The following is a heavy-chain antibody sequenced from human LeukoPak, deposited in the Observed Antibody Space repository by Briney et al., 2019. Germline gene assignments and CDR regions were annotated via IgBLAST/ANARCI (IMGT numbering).Heavy chain of an antibody. CDR3: ARDKWDWCVP. CDR2: INAYKCNT. D-gene: IGHD1-26*01. CDR1: GYTFTSYG. Sequence: ASVNLCCKASGYTFTSYGNTWVRHAPGQGLEGMVWINAYKCNTNYAQKLQGRVTMTTDTSTSTAYIELRSLRSDDPAVYYRARDKWDWCVPWGQGTRVTVFS. V-gene: IGHV1-18*04. J-gene: IGHJ5*02.